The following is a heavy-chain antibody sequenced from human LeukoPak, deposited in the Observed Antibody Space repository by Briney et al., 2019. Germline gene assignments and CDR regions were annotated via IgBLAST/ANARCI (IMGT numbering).Heavy chain of an antibody. CDR3: ARAESMDV. V-gene: IGHV4-31*03. Sequence: SETLSLTCTVSGGSITNGHYHWNWIRQHPGKGLEWIGYVFYSGSTYYNPSLKSRITISLDMSKNQFSLKLSSMTAADTAVYYCARAESMDVWGQGTTVTVSS. CDR2: VFYSGST. J-gene: IGHJ6*02. CDR1: GGSITNGHYH.